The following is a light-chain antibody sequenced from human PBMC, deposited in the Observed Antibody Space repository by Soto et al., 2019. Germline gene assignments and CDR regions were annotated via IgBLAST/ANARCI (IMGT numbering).Light chain of an antibody. V-gene: IGKV1-33*01. CDR1: QDIGEY. Sequence: DSQMTQSPTSLSASVGDRVTITCQASQDIGEYLLWYQHKPGTAPRLLIFDASNLETGVPSRFSGSGSGTDFTLTISSLQPEDIATYYCQQYDNLAYTFGQGTKVDIK. CDR3: QQYDNLAYT. CDR2: DAS. J-gene: IGKJ2*01.